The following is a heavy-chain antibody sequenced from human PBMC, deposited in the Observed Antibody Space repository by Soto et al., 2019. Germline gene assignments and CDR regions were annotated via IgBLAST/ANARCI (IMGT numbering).Heavy chain of an antibody. D-gene: IGHD1-26*01. CDR3: ARAGMSDWRGYYSFDY. CDR1: GYTFTGYY. V-gene: IGHV1-2*04. J-gene: IGHJ4*02. CDR2: INPNSGGT. Sequence: SVKVSCKASGYTFTGYYMHWVRQAPGQGLEWMGWINPNSGGTNYAQKFQGWVTMTRDTSISTAYMELSGLRSDDTAVYYCARAGMSDWRGYYSFDYWGQGTLVTVSS.